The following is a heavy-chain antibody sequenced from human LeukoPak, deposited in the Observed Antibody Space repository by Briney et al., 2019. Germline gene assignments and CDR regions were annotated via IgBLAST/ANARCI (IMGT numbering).Heavy chain of an antibody. D-gene: IGHD3-3*01. CDR1: GYTFTGYY. J-gene: IGHJ6*03. CDR2: ISAYNGNT. Sequence: ASVKVSCKASGYTFTGYYMHWVRQAPGQGLEWMGWISAYNGNTNYAQKLQGRVTMTTDTSTSTAYMELRSLRSDDTAVYYCARLPSTIFGVVITSYYYYMDVWGKGTTVTVSS. CDR3: ARLPSTIFGVVITSYYYYMDV. V-gene: IGHV1-18*04.